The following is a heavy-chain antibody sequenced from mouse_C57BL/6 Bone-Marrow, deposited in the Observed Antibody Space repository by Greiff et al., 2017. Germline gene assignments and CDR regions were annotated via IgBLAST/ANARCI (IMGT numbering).Heavy chain of an antibody. CDR3: ARGGTTVVAHYAMDY. V-gene: IGHV1-61*01. D-gene: IGHD1-1*01. Sequence: QVQLQQPGAELVRPGSSVKLSCKASGYTFTSYWMDWVKQRPGQGLEWIGNIYPSDSETHYNQKFKDKATLTVDKSSSTAYMQLSSLTSEDSAVYYCARGGTTVVAHYAMDYWGQGTSVTVSS. CDR2: IYPSDSET. J-gene: IGHJ4*01. CDR1: GYTFTSYW.